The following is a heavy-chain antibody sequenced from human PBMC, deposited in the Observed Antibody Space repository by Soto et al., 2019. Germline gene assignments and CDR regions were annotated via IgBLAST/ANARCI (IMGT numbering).Heavy chain of an antibody. J-gene: IGHJ3*02. V-gene: IGHV1-69*05. CDR1: GGTFSSYA. CDR2: INPIFGTT. Sequence: GPPVKVSCKASGGTFSSYAISWVRQAPGQGLEWMGRINPIFGTTNYAQKFQGRVTMTTDASTSTVYMELSSLRSEDTAVYYCARPYYYDSSGSHGAFDIWGQGTMVTVSS. CDR3: ARPYYYDSSGSHGAFDI. D-gene: IGHD3-22*01.